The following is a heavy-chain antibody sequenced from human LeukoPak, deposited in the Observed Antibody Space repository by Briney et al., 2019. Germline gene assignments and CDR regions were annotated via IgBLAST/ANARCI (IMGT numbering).Heavy chain of an antibody. V-gene: IGHV3-53*01. J-gene: IGHJ4*02. Sequence: GGSLRLSCAASGFTVSGNYMSWVRQAPGKGLEWVSVIYTAGSTYNADSVKGRFTISRGKSKNTLYLQMNTLRAEDTAVYFCAGGSRWPGLSYWGQGTLLTVSS. CDR2: IYTAGST. D-gene: IGHD6-13*01. CDR1: GFTVSGNY. CDR3: AGGSRWPGLSY.